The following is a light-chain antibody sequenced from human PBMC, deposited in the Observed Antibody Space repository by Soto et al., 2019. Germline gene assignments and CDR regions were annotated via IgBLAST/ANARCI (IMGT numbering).Light chain of an antibody. CDR2: DAF. V-gene: IGKV3-11*01. J-gene: IGKJ4*01. CDR1: QGIGNS. CDR3: RQRYNWPLT. Sequence: TVFTQFPGTLTLSPGERATLSCKASQGIGNSLGWFQQKPGQAPRLLIDDAFNRATGIPARFTGSGSGSDFTLTISSLEPEDFGVYYCRQRYNWPLTFGGGTKVDIK.